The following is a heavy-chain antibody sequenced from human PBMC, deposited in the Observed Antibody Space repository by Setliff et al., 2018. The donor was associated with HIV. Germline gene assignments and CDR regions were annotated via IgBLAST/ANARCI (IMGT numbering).Heavy chain of an antibody. D-gene: IGHD1-26*01. CDR3: ASGSYWTYYFDL. V-gene: IGHV4-31*03. Sequence: LSLTCTVSGGSISSGGYYWSWIRQHPGKGLEWIGSIYSSGSTYYNPSLKSRVNISVDTSKNQFSLKLRSVSAADTAVYYCASGSYWTYYFDLWGQGILVTVSS. CDR2: IYSSGST. J-gene: IGHJ4*02. CDR1: GGSISSGGYY.